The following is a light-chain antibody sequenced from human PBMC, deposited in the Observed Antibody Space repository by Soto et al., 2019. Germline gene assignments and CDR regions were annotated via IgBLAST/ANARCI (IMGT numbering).Light chain of an antibody. CDR2: GAS. V-gene: IGKV3-20*01. Sequence: EIVLTQSPCTLSLSPGERATLSCRASQSVSSSSLAWYQQKPGQAPRLLIYGASSRATGIPDRFSGSGSGTDFTLTISRLEPEDFAVYYCQQYGSSPPMYTFGQGTKLEIK. CDR3: QQYGSSPPMYT. J-gene: IGKJ2*01. CDR1: QSVSSSS.